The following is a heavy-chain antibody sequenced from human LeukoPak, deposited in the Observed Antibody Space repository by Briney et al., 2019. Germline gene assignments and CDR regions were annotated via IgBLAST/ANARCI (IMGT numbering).Heavy chain of an antibody. CDR2: IYYSGST. CDR1: GGSISSYY. V-gene: IGHV4-59*01. Sequence: SETLSLTCTVSGGSISSYYWSWIRKPPGKGLEWIGYIYYSGSTNYNPSLKSRVTISVDTSENQFSLKLSSVTAADTAVYYCARVRGSGWYFDLWGRGTLVTVSS. CDR3: ARVRGSGWYFDL. J-gene: IGHJ2*01.